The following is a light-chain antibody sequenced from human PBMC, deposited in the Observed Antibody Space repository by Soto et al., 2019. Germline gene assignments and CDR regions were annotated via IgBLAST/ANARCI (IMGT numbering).Light chain of an antibody. CDR2: DAS. CDR1: QSVSTY. J-gene: IGKJ1*01. V-gene: IGKV3-11*01. CDR3: QQRSNWPT. Sequence: EIVLTQSPATLSLSPGEIATLSCRASQSVSTYLAWYQQKPGQAPRLLISDASNRATGIPARFSGSGSGTDFTLTISSLEPEDFAVYYCQQRSNWPTFGQGTKVEIK.